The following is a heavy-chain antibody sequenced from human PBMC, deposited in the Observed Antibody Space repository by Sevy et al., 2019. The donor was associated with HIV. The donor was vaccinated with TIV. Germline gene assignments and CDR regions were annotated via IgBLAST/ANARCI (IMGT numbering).Heavy chain of an antibody. V-gene: IGHV3-7*01. Sequence: GGSLRLSCAASGLTFSSYWMSWVRQAPGKGLEWVANIKQDGSEKYYVDSVKGRFTISRDNAKNSLYLQMNSLRAEDTAVYYCASDILTGSDYWGQGTLVTVSS. CDR3: ASDILTGSDY. J-gene: IGHJ4*02. CDR1: GLTFSSYW. D-gene: IGHD3-9*01. CDR2: IKQDGSEK.